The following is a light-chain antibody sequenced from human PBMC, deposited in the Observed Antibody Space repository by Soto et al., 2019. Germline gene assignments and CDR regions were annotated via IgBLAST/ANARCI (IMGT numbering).Light chain of an antibody. CDR3: SSYTSSSTSYV. V-gene: IGLV2-14*01. CDR1: SSDVGGYNY. Sequence: QSALTQPASVSGSPGQSITVSCTGTSSDVGGYNYVSWYQQHPGKAPKLVIYDVTNRPSGVSNRFSGSESGNTASLTISGLQAEDEADYYCSSYTSSSTSYVFGSGTKVTV. CDR2: DVT. J-gene: IGLJ1*01.